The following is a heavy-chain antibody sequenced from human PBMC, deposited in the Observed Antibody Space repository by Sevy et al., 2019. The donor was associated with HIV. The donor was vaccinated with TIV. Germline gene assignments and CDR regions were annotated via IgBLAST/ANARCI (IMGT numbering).Heavy chain of an antibody. Sequence: GGSLRLSCAVSGITVSSNYMGWVRQAPGKGLQWVSGIFASSNTHFADSVKGRFSISRDNSKNTLSLQMNSLSAEDTAVYYCARAVEDYSDIGGWDWYFDLWGRGTLVTVSS. CDR1: GITVSSNY. V-gene: IGHV3-66*01. J-gene: IGHJ2*01. D-gene: IGHD3-22*01. CDR2: IFASSNT. CDR3: ARAVEDYSDIGGWDWYFDL.